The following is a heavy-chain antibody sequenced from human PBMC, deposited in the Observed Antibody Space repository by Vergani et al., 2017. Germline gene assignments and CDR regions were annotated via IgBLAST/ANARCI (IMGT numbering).Heavy chain of an antibody. CDR3: ARHRLPRAAAGLFDY. CDR1: GGSISSYY. Sequence: QVQLQESGPGLVKPSETLSLTCTVSGGSISSYYWSWIRQPPGQGLEWIGYIYYSGSTNYNPSLKGRVTISVDTSKNQFSLKLSSVTAADTAVYYCARHRLPRAAAGLFDYWGQGTLVTVSS. V-gene: IGHV4-59*08. CDR2: IYYSGST. J-gene: IGHJ4*02. D-gene: IGHD6-13*01.